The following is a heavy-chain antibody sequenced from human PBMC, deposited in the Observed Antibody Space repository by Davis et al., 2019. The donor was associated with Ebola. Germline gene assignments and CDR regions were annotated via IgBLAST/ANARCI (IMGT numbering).Heavy chain of an antibody. CDR2: IWYDGSNK. Sequence: GGSLRLSCAASGFTFSSYGMHWVRQAPGKGLEWVAVIWYDGSNKYYADSVKGRFTISRDNSKNTLYLQMNSLRAEDTAVYYCARDISAILEWARGGMDVWGQGTTVTVSS. CDR3: ARDISAILEWARGGMDV. D-gene: IGHD3-3*01. V-gene: IGHV3-33*01. J-gene: IGHJ6*02. CDR1: GFTFSSYG.